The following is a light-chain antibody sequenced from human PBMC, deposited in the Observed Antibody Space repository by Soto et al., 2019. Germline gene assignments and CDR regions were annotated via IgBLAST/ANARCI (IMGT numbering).Light chain of an antibody. CDR2: AAS. V-gene: IGKV1-39*01. CDR1: QNIIFY. CDR3: QQSYTTPLYS. J-gene: IGKJ2*01. Sequence: DIQMTQSPSSLSASVEDRVTITCRASQNIIFYLNWYQQKIGKPPKLLISAASNLQSGVPSRFSGSGSGTDFTLTISNLQPEDFATYFCQQSYTTPLYSVGQGTKLEIK.